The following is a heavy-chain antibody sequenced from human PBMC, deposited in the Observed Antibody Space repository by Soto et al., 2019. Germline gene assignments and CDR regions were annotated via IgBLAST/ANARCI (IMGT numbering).Heavy chain of an antibody. CDR1: GFSLSTSGMC. CDR3: ARSTDQHYYYYYMDV. Sequence: SGPTLVNPTQTLTLTCTFSGFSLSTSGMCVSWIRQPPGKALEWLARIDWDDDKYYSTSLKTRLTISKDTSKNQVVLTMTNMDPVDTATYYCARSTDQHYYYYYMDVWGKGTTVTVSS. CDR2: IDWDDDK. V-gene: IGHV2-70*11. J-gene: IGHJ6*03.